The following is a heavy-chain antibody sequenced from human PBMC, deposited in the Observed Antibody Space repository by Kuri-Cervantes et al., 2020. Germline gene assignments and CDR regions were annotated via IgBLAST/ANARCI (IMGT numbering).Heavy chain of an antibody. CDR2: ISYDGSNK. CDR3: ARDLQSESGYDSYHMWENGNDY. J-gene: IGHJ4*02. CDR1: GFTFSSYA. Sequence: GESLKISCAASGFTFSSYAMHWVRQAPGKGLEWVAVISYDGSNKYYADSVKGRFTISRDNSKNTLYLQMNSLRAEDTAVYYCARDLQSESGYDSYHMWENGNDYWGQGTLVTVSS. D-gene: IGHD5-12*01. V-gene: IGHV3-30-3*01.